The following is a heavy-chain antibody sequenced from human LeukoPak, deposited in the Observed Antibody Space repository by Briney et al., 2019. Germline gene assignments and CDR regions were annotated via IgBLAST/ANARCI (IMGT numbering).Heavy chain of an antibody. CDR1: AFSVSSNY. J-gene: IGHJ4*02. CDR3: ARGVTTILTFDY. D-gene: IGHD5-12*01. Sequence: GGSLRLSCAASAFSVSSNYMSWVRQAPGRGLEWVSVIYSGGSTYYADSVKGRFTISRDTSKNTLYLQTNSLRAEDTAVYYCARGVTTILTFDYWGQGTLVTVSS. V-gene: IGHV3-66*01. CDR2: IYSGGST.